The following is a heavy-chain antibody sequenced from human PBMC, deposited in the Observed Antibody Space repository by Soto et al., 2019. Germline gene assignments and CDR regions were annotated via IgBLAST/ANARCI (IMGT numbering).Heavy chain of an antibody. V-gene: IGHV3-11*01. CDR1: GFTFRNCF. D-gene: IGHD2-21*02. CDR3: ATLTAPSDY. J-gene: IGHJ4*02. CDR2: ISSDESTV. Sequence: QVQLVESGGGLVKPGGSLRLSCVASGFTFRNCFMNWIRQTPGKGPEWLSYISSDESTVFYADSVKGRFTTSRDNAKNSVYLQMNSLRAEDTAVYYCATLTAPSDYWGQGSLVTVSS.